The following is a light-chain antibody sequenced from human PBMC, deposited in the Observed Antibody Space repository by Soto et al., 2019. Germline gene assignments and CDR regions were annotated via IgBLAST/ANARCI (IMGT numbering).Light chain of an antibody. CDR3: QQYNNWPLT. CDR1: QSVSIH. Sequence: EIVMTQSPATLSVSPGERATLSCRASQSVSIHVAWYQQKPGQTPRILIYGASTRATGIPDRLSGGGSGTEFTLIISSLQSEEFAVYFCQQYNNWPLTFGGGTMVEI. V-gene: IGKV3-15*01. J-gene: IGKJ4*01. CDR2: GAS.